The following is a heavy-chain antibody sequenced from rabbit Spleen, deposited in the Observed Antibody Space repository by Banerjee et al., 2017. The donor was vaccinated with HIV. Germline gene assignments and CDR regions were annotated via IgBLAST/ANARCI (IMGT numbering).Heavy chain of an antibody. CDR1: GFSFSDRDV. J-gene: IGHJ6*01. CDR3: ARDSGTSFSSYGMDL. D-gene: IGHD8-1*01. V-gene: IGHV1S45*01. CDR2: INTATGKA. Sequence: QEQLEESGGGLVKPEGSLTLTCKASGFSFSDRDVMCWVRQAPGKGLEWIACINTATGKAVYASWAKGRFIMSRTSSTKVTLQMTSLTAADTATYFCARDSGTSFSSYGMDLWGPGTLVTVS.